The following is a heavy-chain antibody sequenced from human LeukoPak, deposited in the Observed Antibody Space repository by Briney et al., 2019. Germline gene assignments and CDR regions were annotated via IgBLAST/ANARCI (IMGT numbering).Heavy chain of an antibody. J-gene: IGHJ3*02. D-gene: IGHD3-22*01. CDR3: ARAYYYDSSGYYSPAFDI. V-gene: IGHV4-4*07. CDR2: IYTSGST. CDR1: GGSISSYY. Sequence: PSETLSLTCTVSGGSISSYYWRWIRQPAGKGLEWIGRIYTSGSTNYNPSLKSRVTMSVDTSKNQFSLKLSSVTAADTAVYYCARAYYYDSSGYYSPAFDICGQGTMVTVSS.